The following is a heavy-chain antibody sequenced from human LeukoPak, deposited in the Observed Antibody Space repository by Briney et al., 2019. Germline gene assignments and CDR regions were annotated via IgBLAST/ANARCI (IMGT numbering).Heavy chain of an antibody. Sequence: PGGSLRLSCAASGFTFSSYGMHWVRQAPGKGLEWVAFIRYDGSNKYYADSVKGRFTISRDNSKNTLYLQMNSLRAEDTAVYYCAKDGVGYNLDYYYYMDVWGKGTTVTVSS. CDR3: AKDGVGYNLDYYYYMDV. V-gene: IGHV3-30*02. CDR2: IRYDGSNK. J-gene: IGHJ6*03. CDR1: GFTFSSYG. D-gene: IGHD5-24*01.